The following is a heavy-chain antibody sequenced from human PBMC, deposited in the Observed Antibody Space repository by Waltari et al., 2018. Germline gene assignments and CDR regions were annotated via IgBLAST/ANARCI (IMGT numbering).Heavy chain of an antibody. CDR3: ARDRWEQAIDY. J-gene: IGHJ4*02. Sequence: EVQLVESGGGLVKPGGSLRLSCAASGFTLSSYSMNWVRQAPGKGLEWVSSITRSSRDIYDADSVKGRFTISRDNAKNSLYLQMNSLRAEDTAVYYCARDRWEQAIDYWGQGTLVTVSS. V-gene: IGHV3-21*01. CDR1: GFTLSSYS. CDR2: ITRSSRDI. D-gene: IGHD1-26*01.